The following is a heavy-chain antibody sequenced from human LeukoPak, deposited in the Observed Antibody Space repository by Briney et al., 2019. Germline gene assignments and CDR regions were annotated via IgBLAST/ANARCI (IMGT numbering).Heavy chain of an antibody. Sequence: GASVTVSCKASGYTFTSYYMHWVRQAPGQGLEWMGLINPSGGSTSYAQKFQGRVTMTRDTSTSTVYMELSSLRSEDTAVYYCARSVEAELGSYFANWFDPWGQGTLVTVSS. V-gene: IGHV1-46*01. D-gene: IGHD1-26*01. CDR2: INPSGGST. CDR3: ARSVEAELGSYFANWFDP. CDR1: GYTFTSYY. J-gene: IGHJ5*02.